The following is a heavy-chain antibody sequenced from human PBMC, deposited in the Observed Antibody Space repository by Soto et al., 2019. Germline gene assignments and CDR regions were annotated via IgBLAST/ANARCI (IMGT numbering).Heavy chain of an antibody. CDR1: GGSISSYY. D-gene: IGHD6-13*01. Sequence: QVQLQESGPGLVKPSETLSLTCTVSGGSISSYYWSWIRQPPGKGLEWIGYIYYSGSTNYNPSLNSRVTISVDTSKNQFSLRLSSVTAADTAVYYCARRTGSSFAFFDYWGQGTLVTVSS. J-gene: IGHJ4*02. V-gene: IGHV4-59*01. CDR3: ARRTGSSFAFFDY. CDR2: IYYSGST.